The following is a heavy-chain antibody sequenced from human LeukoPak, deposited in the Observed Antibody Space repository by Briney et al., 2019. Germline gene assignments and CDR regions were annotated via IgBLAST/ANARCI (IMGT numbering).Heavy chain of an antibody. J-gene: IGHJ4*02. CDR2: IYYSGST. Sequence: SETLSLTCTVSGGSISSSSYYWGWIRQPPGKGLEWIGSIYYSGSTYYNPSLKSRVTISVDTSKNQFSLKLSSVTAADTAVYYCAMGAAGDFDYWGQGTLVTVSS. CDR1: GGSISSSSYY. V-gene: IGHV4-39*01. D-gene: IGHD6-13*01. CDR3: AMGAAGDFDY.